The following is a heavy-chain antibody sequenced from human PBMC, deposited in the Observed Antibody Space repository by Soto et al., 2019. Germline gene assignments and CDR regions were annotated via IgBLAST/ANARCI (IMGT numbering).Heavy chain of an antibody. J-gene: IGHJ5*02. CDR2: ISYDGSNK. V-gene: IGHV3-30-3*01. D-gene: IGHD5-12*01. CDR3: AREEGYSGYDYSWLDP. Sequence: PGGSLRLSCAASGFTFSSYAMHWVRQAPGKGLEWVAVISYDGSNKYYADSVKGRFTISRDNSKNTLYLQMNSLRAEDTAVYYCAREEGYSGYDYSWLDPWGQGTLVTVSS. CDR1: GFTFSSYA.